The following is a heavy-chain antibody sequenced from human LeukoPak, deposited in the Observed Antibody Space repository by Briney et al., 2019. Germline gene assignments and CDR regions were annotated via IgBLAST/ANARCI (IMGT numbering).Heavy chain of an antibody. CDR2: ISASGGMM. CDR1: GFRLDDYY. D-gene: IGHD4/OR15-4a*01. CDR3: ARHMVLSPCDY. J-gene: IGHJ4*02. Sequence: GRSLRLSCAATGFRLDDYYLSWIRQAPGKGLEWISFISASGGMMDHADSVKGRFTISRDNAKNSVYLEMNHLRAEDTAVYHCARHMVLSPCDYWGPGTLVTVSS. V-gene: IGHV3-11*01.